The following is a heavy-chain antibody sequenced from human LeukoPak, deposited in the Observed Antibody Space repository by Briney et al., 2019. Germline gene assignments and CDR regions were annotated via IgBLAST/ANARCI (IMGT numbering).Heavy chain of an antibody. V-gene: IGHV1-3*01. CDR3: ARDSGSGSNDY. Sequence: GASVKVSCKASGYTFTSYAIHWVRQAPGQRLEWMGWISAGNGNTKHSQNFQGRVTFISNTSATTAFMELSSLRSEDAAVYYCARDSGSGSNDYWGQGTLVTVSS. D-gene: IGHD1-26*01. CDR2: ISAGNGNT. J-gene: IGHJ4*02. CDR1: GYTFTSYA.